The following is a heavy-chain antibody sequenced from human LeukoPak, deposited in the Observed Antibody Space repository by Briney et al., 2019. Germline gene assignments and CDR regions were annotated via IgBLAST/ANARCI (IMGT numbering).Heavy chain of an antibody. CDR2: VSSRSITI. J-gene: IGHJ4*02. Sequence: PGGSLRLSCAASGFTFSDYYMSWIRQAPGKGLEWVAYVSSRSITIHYADSVRGRFTISRDNAKRSVYLQMNSLGAEDTAIYYCARLKAGFWGQGTLVTVSS. V-gene: IGHV3-11*01. CDR1: GFTFSDYY. CDR3: ARLKAGF.